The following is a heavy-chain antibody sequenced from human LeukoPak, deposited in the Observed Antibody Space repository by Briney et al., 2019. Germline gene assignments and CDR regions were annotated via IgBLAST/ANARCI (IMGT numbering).Heavy chain of an antibody. J-gene: IGHJ4*02. CDR1: GFTFSHYG. Sequence: GGSLRLSCAASGFTFSHYGMTWVRQAPGKGLEWVAFIPYDGSDKFYADSVKGRFTISRDNSKNTLYLQMNSLRAEDTAVYYCAAMTSVTTGDYWGQGTLVTVSS. CDR2: IPYDGSDK. D-gene: IGHD4-11*01. CDR3: AAMTSVTTGDY. V-gene: IGHV3-30*02.